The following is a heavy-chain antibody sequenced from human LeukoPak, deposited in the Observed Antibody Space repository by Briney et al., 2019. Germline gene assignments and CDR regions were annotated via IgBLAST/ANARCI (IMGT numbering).Heavy chain of an antibody. V-gene: IGHV3-23*01. CDR2: ISGSGGST. CDR3: EMRSSALYWNDVEGDVDY. J-gene: IGHJ4*02. Sequence: PGGSLRLSCAASGFTFSSYAMSWVRQAPGKGLEWVSAISGSGGSTYYADSVKGRFTTSRDNSKNTLYLQMNSLRAEDTAVYYCEMRSSALYWNDVEGDVDYWGQGTLVTVSS. D-gene: IGHD1-1*01. CDR1: GFTFSSYA.